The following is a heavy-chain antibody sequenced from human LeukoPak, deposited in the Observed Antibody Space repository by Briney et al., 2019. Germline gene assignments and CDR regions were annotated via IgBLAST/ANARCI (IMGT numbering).Heavy chain of an antibody. V-gene: IGHV3-48*02. D-gene: IGHD1-26*01. CDR3: ARDPYSGNLGPTYYYYMDV. J-gene: IGHJ6*03. CDR1: GFTFRSYA. CDR2: ISSSGTTI. Sequence: GGSLRLSCAASGFTFRSYAMHWVRQAPGKGLEWVSYISSSGTTIKIGDSVKGRFTISRDNAKNSMYLQMNSLRDDDTAVYYCARDPYSGNLGPTYYYYMDVWGKGTTVTVSS.